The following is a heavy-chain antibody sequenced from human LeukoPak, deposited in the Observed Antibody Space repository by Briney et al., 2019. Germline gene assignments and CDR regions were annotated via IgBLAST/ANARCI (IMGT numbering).Heavy chain of an antibody. D-gene: IGHD2-21*01. CDR3: ARIGIDCGGDCFADY. CDR2: IYYGGST. J-gene: IGHJ4*02. CDR1: AFTVSSNS. V-gene: IGHV3-66*01. Sequence: GGSLRLSCAPSAFTVSSNSMTWIRQNPGKGLEWVSAIYYGGSTFYADSVKGRFTISRDSSKNTWNLQMDSLRAEDTAVYYCARIGIDCGGDCFADYWGQGTLVTVSS.